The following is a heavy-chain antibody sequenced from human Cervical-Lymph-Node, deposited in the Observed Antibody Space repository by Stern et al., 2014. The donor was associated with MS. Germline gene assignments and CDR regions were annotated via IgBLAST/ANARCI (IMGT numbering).Heavy chain of an antibody. D-gene: IGHD3-22*01. V-gene: IGHV4-39*01. J-gene: IGHJ4*02. CDR1: GGSISSSSYY. CDR3: ARHSRVTMIVVVS. CDR2: IYYIGST. Sequence: QLQLQESGPGLVKPSETLSLTCTVSGGSISSSSYYWGWIRQPPGKGLEWIGSIYYIGSTYSNPSLKSRVTISVAQSKNQYSLKRSSVTAADTAVYYCARHSRVTMIVVVSWGQGTLVTVSS.